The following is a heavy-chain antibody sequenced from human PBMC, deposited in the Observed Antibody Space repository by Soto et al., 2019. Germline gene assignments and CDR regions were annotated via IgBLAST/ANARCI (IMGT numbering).Heavy chain of an antibody. D-gene: IGHD3-22*01. CDR2: ISPNSGNT. CDR1: GYTFTRNG. V-gene: IGHV1-18*01. J-gene: IGHJ6*02. CDR3: VKDGDSNSCPSRDV. Sequence: QVHLVQSGAEVKKPGASVNVSCKTSGYTFTRNGISWVRQAPGQGLEWMGWISPNSGNTRYAQKLQDRVIMTTDTPTSTAYMELRSLRSDDTAVYYCVKDGDSNSCPSRDVWGPWTKVTVSS.